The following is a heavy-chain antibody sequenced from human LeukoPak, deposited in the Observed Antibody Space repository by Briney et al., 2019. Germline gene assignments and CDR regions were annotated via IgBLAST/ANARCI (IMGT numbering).Heavy chain of an antibody. D-gene: IGHD3-16*01. CDR2: IFPGDSDT. CDR3: GRGGFYYYYMDL. V-gene: IGHV5-51*01. Sequence: GESLKISCKGSGYSFTSYWSGWVRQMPGKDLKWMGIIFPGDSDTRYSPSFQGQVAISAAKSISTAYLQWSSLKASDTAMYYCGRGGFYYYYMDLWGKGTTVTVSS. J-gene: IGHJ6*03. CDR1: GYSFTSYW.